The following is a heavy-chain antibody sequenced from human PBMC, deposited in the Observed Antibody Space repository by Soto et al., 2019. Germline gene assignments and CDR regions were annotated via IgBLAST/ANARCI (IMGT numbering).Heavy chain of an antibody. V-gene: IGHV6-1*01. D-gene: IGHD2-15*01. J-gene: IGHJ6*02. CDR1: GDTVSSNSVA. CDR3: ARSEEDSDYYYYGMDV. CDR2: TYYRSRWYS. Sequence: SQTLSLTCVGSGDTVSSNSVAWNWVRQSPSRGLEWLGRTYYRSRWYSDYAVSVRSRIDINADTSKNQVSLQLNSVTPEDTAVYYCARSEEDSDYYYYGMDVWGQGTAVTVSS.